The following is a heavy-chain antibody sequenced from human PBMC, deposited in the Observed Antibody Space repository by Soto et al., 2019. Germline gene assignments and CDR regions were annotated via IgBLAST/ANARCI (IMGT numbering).Heavy chain of an antibody. CDR2: ISGSGGST. CDR1: GFTFSSYA. CDR3: AKVGDFWSGYGNNNWFDP. V-gene: IGHV3-23*01. Sequence: GGSLRLSCAASGFTFSSYAMSWVRQAPGKGLEWVSAISGSGGSTYYADSVKGRFTISRDNSKNTLYLQMNSLRAEDTAVYYCAKVGDFWSGYGNNNWFDPWGQGTLVTVSS. J-gene: IGHJ5*02. D-gene: IGHD3-3*01.